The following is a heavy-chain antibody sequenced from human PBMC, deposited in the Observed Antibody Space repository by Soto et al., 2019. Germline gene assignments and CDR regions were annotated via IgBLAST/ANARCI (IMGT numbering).Heavy chain of an antibody. Sequence: ESGGGVVQPGRSLRLSCAASGFTFSSYAMHWVRQAPGKGLEWVAVISYDGSNKYYADSVKGRFTISRDNSKNTLYLQMNSLRAEDTAVYYCARDYTMIVPYDAFDIWGQGTMVTVSS. CDR1: GFTFSSYA. CDR3: ARDYTMIVPYDAFDI. D-gene: IGHD3-22*01. V-gene: IGHV3-30-3*01. J-gene: IGHJ3*02. CDR2: ISYDGSNK.